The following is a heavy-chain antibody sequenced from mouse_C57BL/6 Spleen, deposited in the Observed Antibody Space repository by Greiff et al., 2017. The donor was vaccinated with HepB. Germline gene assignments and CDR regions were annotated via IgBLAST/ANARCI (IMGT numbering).Heavy chain of an antibody. V-gene: IGHV1S81*02. Sequence: QVQLQQSGAELVKAGASVKMSCKASGYTFTSYWMHWVKQRLGQGLEWLAETNPTNGRTYYNEKFKSKATLTVDKSSSTAYMLLSGPTFEDSAVYDCARIKKIVATYFDYWGQGTTLTVSS. J-gene: IGHJ2*01. D-gene: IGHD1-1*01. CDR3: ARIKKIVATYFDY. CDR2: TNPTNGRT. CDR1: GYTFTSYW.